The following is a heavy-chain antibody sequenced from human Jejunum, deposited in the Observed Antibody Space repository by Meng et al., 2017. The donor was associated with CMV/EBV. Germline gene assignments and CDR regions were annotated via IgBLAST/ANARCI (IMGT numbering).Heavy chain of an antibody. CDR3: VRGGSSGTLKYFDY. D-gene: IGHD3-3*01. V-gene: IGHV3-48*03. CDR1: GFTFSSYE. J-gene: IGHJ4*02. CDR2: ISASTSAI. Sequence: SGFTFSSYETNWVRQIPGKGLEWISYISASTSAIYYAASVKGRFTISRDNVKNSLYLLMESLRADDTAIYYCVRGGSSGTLKYFDYWGQGALVTVSS.